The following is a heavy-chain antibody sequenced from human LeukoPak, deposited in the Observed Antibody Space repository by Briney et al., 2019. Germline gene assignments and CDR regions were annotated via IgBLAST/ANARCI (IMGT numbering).Heavy chain of an antibody. D-gene: IGHD6-6*01. CDR3: TASSSRTFNWFDP. V-gene: IGHV1-69*06. Sequence: SVKVSCKASGGTFSSYAISWVRQASGQGLESMGGIIPIFGTANYAQKFQGRVTITADKSTSTAYMELSSLRSEDTAVYYCTASSSRTFNWFDPWGQGTLVTVSS. J-gene: IGHJ5*02. CDR1: GGTFSSYA. CDR2: IIPIFGTA.